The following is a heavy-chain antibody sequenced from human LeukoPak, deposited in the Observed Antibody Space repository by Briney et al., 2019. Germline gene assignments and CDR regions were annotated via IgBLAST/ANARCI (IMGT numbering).Heavy chain of an antibody. V-gene: IGHV5-51*01. CDR1: GYSFTNYC. CDR3: ARQAVGVTPLFDY. Sequence: GESLKISCKGSGYSFTNYCIGWVRQMPGKGLEWMGIICPSDSDGTYGPSFQGQVTISTDKSINTANLQWSSLKASDTAMYYCARQAVGVTPLFDYWGQGTPVTVSS. J-gene: IGHJ4*02. D-gene: IGHD1-26*01. CDR2: ICPSDSDG.